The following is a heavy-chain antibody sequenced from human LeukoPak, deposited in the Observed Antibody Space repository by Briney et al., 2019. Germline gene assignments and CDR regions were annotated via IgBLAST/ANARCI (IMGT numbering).Heavy chain of an antibody. D-gene: IGHD3-10*01. CDR1: GYTFTSYD. CDR3: AREGSGNDGMDV. J-gene: IGHJ6*02. Sequence: ASVKVSCKASGYTFTSYDINWVRQATGQGLEWMGWMIPDSGNTGYAQKFQGRGTMTRNTSISTAYMELTSLRSEDTAVYYCAREGSGNDGMDVCGQGTTVTVSS. CDR2: MIPDSGNT. V-gene: IGHV1-8*01.